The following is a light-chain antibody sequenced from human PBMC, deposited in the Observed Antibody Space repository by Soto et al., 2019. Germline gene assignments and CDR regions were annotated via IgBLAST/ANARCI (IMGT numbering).Light chain of an antibody. J-gene: IGKJ2*01. CDR1: QSISSW. V-gene: IGKV1-5*03. Sequence: DIQMTQSPSTLSASVGDRVTITCRASQSISSWLAWYQQKPGKAPKLLIYEASNLESGLPLRFSGSGSGTEFTLAISRLQPDDFATYYCLQYTSYSPHTFGQGTKLEIK. CDR3: LQYTSYSPHT. CDR2: EAS.